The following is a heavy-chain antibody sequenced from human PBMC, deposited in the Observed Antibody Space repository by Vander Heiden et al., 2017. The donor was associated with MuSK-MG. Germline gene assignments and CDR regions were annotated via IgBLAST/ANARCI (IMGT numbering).Heavy chain of an antibody. CDR1: GFTFSDYY. CDR3: ARVSRHHMTDAAGAFDI. D-gene: IGHD2-21*01. CDR2: ISSSGSTI. V-gene: IGHV3-11*01. Sequence: QVQLVESGGGLVKPGGSLRLSCAASGFTFSDYYMSWSRQAPGKGLEWVSYISSSGSTIYYADSVKGRFTISRDNAKNSLYLQMNSLRAEDTAVYYCARVSRHHMTDAAGAFDIWGQGTMVTVSS. J-gene: IGHJ3*02.